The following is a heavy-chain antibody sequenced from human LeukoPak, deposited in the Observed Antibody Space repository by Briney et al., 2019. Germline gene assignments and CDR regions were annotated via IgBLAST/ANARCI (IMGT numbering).Heavy chain of an antibody. CDR3: ARGSPPDN. Sequence: PGGSLRLSCAASGSSFSGYAMYWVRQAPGKGLEWVAVMSYDGSNSYYVDSVKGRFTISRDDSKNTLYLRMSSLRPEDTAVYYCARGSPPDNWGQGTLVTVSS. V-gene: IGHV3-30-3*01. J-gene: IGHJ4*02. CDR1: GSSFSGYA. CDR2: MSYDGSNS.